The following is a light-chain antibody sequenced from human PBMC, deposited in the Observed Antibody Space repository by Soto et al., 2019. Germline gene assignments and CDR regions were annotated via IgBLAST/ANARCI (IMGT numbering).Light chain of an antibody. CDR3: SSYAGSLYV. Sequence: QSALTQPPSASGSPGQSVTISCTGTSSDVGGYNYVSWYQQHPGKAPKLMIYEVTKRPSGVPDRFSGSKSGNTASLTVSGLHAEDEADYYCSSYAGSLYVFGTGIKLTVL. CDR2: EVT. V-gene: IGLV2-8*01. J-gene: IGLJ1*01. CDR1: SSDVGGYNY.